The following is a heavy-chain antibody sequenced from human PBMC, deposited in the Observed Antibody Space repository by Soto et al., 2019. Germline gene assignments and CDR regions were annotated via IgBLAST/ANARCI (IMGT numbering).Heavy chain of an antibody. J-gene: IGHJ4*02. Sequence: QVQLVESGGGLVKPGESLRLSCAGSGFTFSDYYMSWIRQAPGKGLEWLSYSSNGGTYTRYADSVKGRFSISRDNAKNSLYLQINSLRGEDTAIYYCARSGDNYNVLDYWGQGTPVTVSS. CDR1: GFTFSDYY. CDR2: SSNGGTYT. D-gene: IGHD3-10*02. V-gene: IGHV3-11*06. CDR3: ARSGDNYNVLDY.